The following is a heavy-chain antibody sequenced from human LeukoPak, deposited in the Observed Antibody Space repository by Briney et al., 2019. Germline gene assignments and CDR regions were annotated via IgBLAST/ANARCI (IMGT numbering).Heavy chain of an antibody. D-gene: IGHD2-2*01. V-gene: IGHV3-15*01. Sequence: GGSLSLSCAASGFTFSNAWMSWVRQAPGQGRDWSGRSKTKTDGGTTESAPPVKGRFIISCNDPNNTLYLQMNSLETEDTAVYYCTTDQLPIYDYWGQGTLVTVSS. CDR3: TTDQLPIYDY. CDR2: SKTKTDGGTT. CDR1: GFTFSNAW. J-gene: IGHJ4*02.